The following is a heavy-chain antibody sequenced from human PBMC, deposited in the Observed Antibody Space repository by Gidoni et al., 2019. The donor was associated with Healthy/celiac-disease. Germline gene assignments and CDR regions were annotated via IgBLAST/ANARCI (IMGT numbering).Heavy chain of an antibody. D-gene: IGHD6-6*01. CDR1: GGSFSGYY. V-gene: IGHV4-34*01. CDR3: ARGLAARTYYYYYYMDV. Sequence: QVQLQQLGAGLLKPSETLSLTCAVYGGSFSGYYWRWIRQPPGKGLEWIGEINHSGSTNYNPSLKSRVTISVDTSKNQFSLKLSSVTAADTAVYYCARGLAARTYYYYYYMDVWGKGTTVTVSS. CDR2: INHSGST. J-gene: IGHJ6*03.